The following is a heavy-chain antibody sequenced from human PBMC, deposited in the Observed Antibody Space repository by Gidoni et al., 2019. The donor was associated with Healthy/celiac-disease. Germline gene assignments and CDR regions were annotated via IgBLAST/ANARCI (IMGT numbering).Heavy chain of an antibody. V-gene: IGHV3-21*01. Sequence: EVQLVESGGGLVKPGGSRRLSWAASGFNFSSYSMNWVRQAPGKGLEWASSISSSSSYIYYADSVKGRFTISRDNAKNSLYLQMNSLRAEDTAVYYCARGGPSIVGATAFDYWGQGTLVTVSS. CDR2: ISSSSSYI. J-gene: IGHJ4*02. CDR3: ARGGPSIVGATAFDY. CDR1: GFNFSSYS. D-gene: IGHD1-26*01.